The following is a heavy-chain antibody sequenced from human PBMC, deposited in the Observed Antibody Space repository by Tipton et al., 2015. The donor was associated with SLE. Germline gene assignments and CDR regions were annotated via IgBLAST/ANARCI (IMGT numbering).Heavy chain of an antibody. J-gene: IGHJ4*02. D-gene: IGHD2-15*01. CDR1: GGSISNYH. CDR3: ATAGYGGNLEY. Sequence: TLSLTCTVSGGSISNYHWSWIRQPPGKRLEWIGYVSYTGSSNYNPSLKSRVTISLDTSKNQISLRVSSVTAADTAVYYCATAGYGGNLEYWGQGTLVTVSS. V-gene: IGHV4-59*01. CDR2: VSYTGSS.